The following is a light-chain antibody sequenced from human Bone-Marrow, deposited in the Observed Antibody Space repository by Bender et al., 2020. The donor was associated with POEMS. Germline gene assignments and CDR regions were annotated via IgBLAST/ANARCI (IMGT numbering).Light chain of an antibody. CDR1: DTDIGGYRL. J-gene: IGLJ2*01. V-gene: IGLV2-11*01. CDR3: CSYPGSNTDVV. Sequence: QSALTQPRSVSGSPGQSITISCTGSDTDIGGYRLVSWYQHRPGTAPKLLISDVSERPSGVPDRFSGSRSGNTASLTISGLQAEDEADYYCCSYPGSNTDVVFGGGTKLTVL. CDR2: DVS.